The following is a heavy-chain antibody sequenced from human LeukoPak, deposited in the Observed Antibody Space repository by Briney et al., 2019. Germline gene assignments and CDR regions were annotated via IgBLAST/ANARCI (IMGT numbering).Heavy chain of an antibody. CDR1: GYTFTSYY. V-gene: IGHV1-46*01. D-gene: IGHD6-13*01. CDR2: INPSGGST. CDR3: ARLKGIGGLYGMDV. Sequence: ASVKVSCKASGYTFTSYYMHWVRQAPGQGLEWMGIINPSGGSTSYAQKFQGRVTMTTDTSTSTAYMELRSLRSDDTAVYYCARLKGIGGLYGMDVWGQGTTVTVSS. J-gene: IGHJ6*02.